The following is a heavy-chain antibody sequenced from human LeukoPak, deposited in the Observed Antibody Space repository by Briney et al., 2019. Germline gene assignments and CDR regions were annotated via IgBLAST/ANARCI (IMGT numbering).Heavy chain of an antibody. CDR2: IKQDGSEK. CDR3: ARDGRWINYYDGSSPV. Sequence: GGSLRLSCAASGFTFLSYWMSWVRQAPGKGLEWVANIKQDGSEKCYVDSVKGRFTISRDNAKNSLYLQMSSLRVEDTAVYYCARDGRWINYYDGSSPVWGRGTLVTVSS. J-gene: IGHJ4*02. D-gene: IGHD3-22*01. V-gene: IGHV3-7*01. CDR1: GFTFLSYW.